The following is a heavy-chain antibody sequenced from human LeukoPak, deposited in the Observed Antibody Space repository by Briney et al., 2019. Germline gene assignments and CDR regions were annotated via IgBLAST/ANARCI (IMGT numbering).Heavy chain of an antibody. CDR1: GFTFSSYA. Sequence: QTGGSLRLPCAASGFTFSSYAMNWVRQAPGKGLEWVSYISSSGSTIYYADSVKGRFTISRDNAKNSLYLQMNSLRAEDTAVYYCARESIAGFLGGYDAFDIWGQGTMVTVSS. D-gene: IGHD2/OR15-2a*01. CDR2: ISSSGSTI. J-gene: IGHJ3*02. V-gene: IGHV3-48*03. CDR3: ARESIAGFLGGYDAFDI.